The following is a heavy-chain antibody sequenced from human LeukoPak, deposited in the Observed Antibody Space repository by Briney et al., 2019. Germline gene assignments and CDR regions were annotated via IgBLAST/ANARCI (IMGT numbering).Heavy chain of an antibody. CDR3: ARSLPAASLGPAASPD. CDR1: GFTFSNAW. CDR2: ISSSGSTI. D-gene: IGHD2-2*01. J-gene: IGHJ4*02. V-gene: IGHV3-11*04. Sequence: PGGSLRLSCAASGFTFSNAWMSWVRQAPGKGLEWVSYISSSGSTIYYADSVKGRFTISRDNAKNSLYLQMNSLRAEDTAVYYCARSLPAASLGPAASPDWGQGTLVTVSS.